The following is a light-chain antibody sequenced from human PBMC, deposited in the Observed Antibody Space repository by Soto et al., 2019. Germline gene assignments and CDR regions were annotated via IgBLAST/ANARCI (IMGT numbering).Light chain of an antibody. CDR1: QSVSSP. Sequence: EFVLTQSPATLSLSPGERATLSCRASQSVSSPLAWYQQKPGQAPRLLIHDASSRATGIPARFSGSGYGTDFTLTISSLEPEDFAVYYCQQRGNWPPSITFGQGTRLEIK. J-gene: IGKJ5*01. V-gene: IGKV3-11*01. CDR2: DAS. CDR3: QQRGNWPPSIT.